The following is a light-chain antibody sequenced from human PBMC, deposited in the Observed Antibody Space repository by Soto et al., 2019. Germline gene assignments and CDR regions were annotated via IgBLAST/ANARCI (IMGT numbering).Light chain of an antibody. CDR3: CSYTVSGTYV. J-gene: IGLJ1*01. CDR2: AVS. Sequence: QSVLTQPASVPGSPGQSITISCTGTSSDVGGYNYVSWYQQHPGKAPKLMIYAVSNRPSGVSNRFSGSKSGNTATLTISGPQAEDEADYYCCSYTVSGTYVFGTGTKVTV. CDR1: SSDVGGYNY. V-gene: IGLV2-14*01.